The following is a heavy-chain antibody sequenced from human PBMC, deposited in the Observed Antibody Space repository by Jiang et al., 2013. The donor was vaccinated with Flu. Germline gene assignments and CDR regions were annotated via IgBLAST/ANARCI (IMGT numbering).Heavy chain of an antibody. CDR1: GFSLSTSGMC. D-gene: IGHD3-9*01. J-gene: IGHJ2*01. V-gene: IGHV2-70*11. Sequence: KPTQTLTLTCTFSGFSLSTSGMCVSWIRQPPGKALEWLARIDWDDDKYYSTSLKTRLTISKDTSKNQVVLTMTNMDPVDTATYYCARIQNDISNWYFDLWGRGTLVTVSS. CDR3: ARIQNDISNWYFDL. CDR2: IDWDDDK.